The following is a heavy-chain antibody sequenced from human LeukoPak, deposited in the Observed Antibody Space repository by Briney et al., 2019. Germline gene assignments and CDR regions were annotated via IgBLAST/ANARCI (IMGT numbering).Heavy chain of an antibody. D-gene: IGHD5-12*01. J-gene: IGHJ4*02. CDR2: IIGSSGST. CDR1: GFSFNNYA. CDR3: AKGAYDYIEIAYFDY. V-gene: IGHV3-23*01. Sequence: GGSLRLSCVASGFSFNNYAMNWVRQAPGKGLEWVSLIIGSSGSTFYANSVKGRFTISRDKSKNTLYLQMNSLRAEDTAVYYCAKGAYDYIEIAYFDYWGQGSLVTVSS.